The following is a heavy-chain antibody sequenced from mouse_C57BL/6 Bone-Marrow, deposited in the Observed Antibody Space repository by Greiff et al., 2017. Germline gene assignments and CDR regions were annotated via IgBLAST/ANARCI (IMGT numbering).Heavy chain of an antibody. CDR3: AKGYDYSFDY. Sequence: EVKLMESGPELVKPGASVKISCKASGYTFTDYYMNWVKQSHGKSLEWIGDINPNNGGTSYNQKFKGKATLTVDKSSSTAYMELRSLTSEDSAVYYCAKGYDYSFDYWGQGTTLTVSS. J-gene: IGHJ2*01. D-gene: IGHD2-4*01. V-gene: IGHV1-26*01. CDR1: GYTFTDYY. CDR2: INPNNGGT.